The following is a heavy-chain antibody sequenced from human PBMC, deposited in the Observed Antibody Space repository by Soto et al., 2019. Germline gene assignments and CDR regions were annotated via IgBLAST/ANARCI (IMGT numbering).Heavy chain of an antibody. Sequence: QVQLVQSGAEVKKPGASVKVSCKASGYTFTSYYMHWVRQAPGQGLEWMGIINPSGSTTYAQKFQGRVTMTRDTTTITLYMEPSRLRSKDTAVYYCTMVYGSGGSCYSIDYWGQGTLVTVSS. J-gene: IGHJ4*02. V-gene: IGHV1-46*03. D-gene: IGHD2-15*01. CDR2: INPSGST. CDR3: TMVYGSGGSCYSIDY. CDR1: GYTFTSYY.